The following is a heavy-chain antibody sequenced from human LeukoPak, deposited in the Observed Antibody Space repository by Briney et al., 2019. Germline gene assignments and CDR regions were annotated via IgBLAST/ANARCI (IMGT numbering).Heavy chain of an antibody. CDR3: ARGPGSY. Sequence: GGSLRLSCAASGFTFSNYAMSWVRQAPGKGLEWVSTISGTTYYADSVKGRFTISRDNSKNTMYLQMNSLRAEDTAVYYCARGPGSYWGQGTLVTVSS. J-gene: IGHJ4*02. CDR2: ISGTT. D-gene: IGHD3-10*01. CDR1: GFTFSNYA. V-gene: IGHV3-23*01.